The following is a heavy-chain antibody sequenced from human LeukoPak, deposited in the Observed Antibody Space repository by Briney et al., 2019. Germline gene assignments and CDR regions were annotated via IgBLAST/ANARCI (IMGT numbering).Heavy chain of an antibody. CDR1: GVSISSYS. J-gene: IGHJ2*01. Sequence: SETPSLTCTVSGVSISSYSCSWIRQPPGKGLEWIGYISTSGSTDYSPSLKSRVTISVDRSKNQCSLNLSSVTAADTAVYYCAGHDEGSGWYRSYIDLWGRGTLVIVSS. CDR2: ISTSGST. V-gene: IGHV4-4*09. CDR3: AGHDEGSGWYRSYIDL. D-gene: IGHD6-19*01.